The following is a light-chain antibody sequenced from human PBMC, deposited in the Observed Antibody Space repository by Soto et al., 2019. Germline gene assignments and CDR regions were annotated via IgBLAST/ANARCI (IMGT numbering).Light chain of an antibody. J-gene: IGLJ3*02. Sequence: QSALTQPASVSGSPGQSITISCTGTSSYVGTYNYVSWYQQHPGKPPKLMIYEVSNRPSGLSTRFSGSKSGNTAALTISGRQAEDEADYYCNSFTSSTTVVFGAGTKLTVL. CDR3: NSFTSSTTVV. CDR1: SSYVGTYNY. CDR2: EVS. V-gene: IGLV2-14*01.